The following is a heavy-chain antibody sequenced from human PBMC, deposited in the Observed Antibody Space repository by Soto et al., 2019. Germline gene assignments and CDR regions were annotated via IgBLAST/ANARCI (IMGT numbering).Heavy chain of an antibody. Sequence: QVQLVQSGAEVKKPGASVKVSCKVSGYTHTELSMHWVRQAPGKGLEWMGGFDPEDGETIYAQKFQGRVTMTEDTSTDTAYMELSSLRSEDTAVYYCAAAQMYCSSTSCPRHYYYYYMDVWGKGTTVTVSS. CDR1: GYTHTELS. CDR2: FDPEDGET. D-gene: IGHD2-2*01. V-gene: IGHV1-24*01. CDR3: AAAQMYCSSTSCPRHYYYYYMDV. J-gene: IGHJ6*03.